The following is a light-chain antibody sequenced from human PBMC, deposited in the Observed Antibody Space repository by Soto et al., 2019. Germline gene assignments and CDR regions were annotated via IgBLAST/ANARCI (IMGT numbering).Light chain of an antibody. CDR3: QQYERYPPS. V-gene: IGKV1-16*01. J-gene: IGKJ4*01. CDR1: QNINTD. Sequence: DIQMAQTPSSLSASVGDRVTIGCRASQNINTDLAWFQQKPGKAPKSLIYAATNLQGGVPSRFSVTGSGTEFSLTISSLQPEDVATYYCQQYERYPPSFGGGTKLDI. CDR2: AAT.